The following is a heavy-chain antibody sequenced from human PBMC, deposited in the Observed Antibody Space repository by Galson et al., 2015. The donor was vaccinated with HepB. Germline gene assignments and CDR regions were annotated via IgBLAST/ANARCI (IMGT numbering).Heavy chain of an antibody. Sequence: SVTVSCKASGGTFSSYAISWVRQAPGQGLEWMGGIIPIFGIANYAQKFQGRVTITADESTSTAYMELSSLRSEDTAVYYCARDHVPSSSSVSAYYYGMDVWGQGTTVTVSS. CDR2: IIPIFGIA. D-gene: IGHD6-6*01. CDR3: ARDHVPSSSSVSAYYYGMDV. J-gene: IGHJ6*02. CDR1: GGTFSSYA. V-gene: IGHV1-69*13.